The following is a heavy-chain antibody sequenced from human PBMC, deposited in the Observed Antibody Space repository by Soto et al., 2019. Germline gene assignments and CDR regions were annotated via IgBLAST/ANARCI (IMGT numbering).Heavy chain of an antibody. V-gene: IGHV3-30-3*01. CDR3: ARDGKGNPGEAKDYYYYGMDV. Sequence: PGGSLRLSCAASGFTFSSYAMHWVRQAPGKGLEWVAVISYDGSNKYYADSVKGRFTISRDNSKNTLYLQMNSLRAEDTAVYYCARDGKGNPGEAKDYYYYGMDVWGQGTTVTVSS. CDR2: ISYDGSNK. J-gene: IGHJ6*02. D-gene: IGHD3-10*01. CDR1: GFTFSSYA.